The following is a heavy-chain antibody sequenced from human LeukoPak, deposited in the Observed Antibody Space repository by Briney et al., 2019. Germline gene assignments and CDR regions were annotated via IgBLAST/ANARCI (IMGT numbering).Heavy chain of an antibody. CDR2: IDHSGNT. D-gene: IGHD2-8*01. J-gene: IGHJ5*01. V-gene: IGHV4-34*01. CDR3: AKDDAGYCTPSTCYEMRWFDS. Sequence: SETLSLTCAVFGGSLSDHYWSWMRQSPGKGLEWIGEIDHSGNTKYNPSLRSRATISLDTSRSHFFLNLSSVTAADTGIYYCAKDDAGYCTPSTCYEMRWFDSWGLGTLVTVSS. CDR1: GGSLSDHY.